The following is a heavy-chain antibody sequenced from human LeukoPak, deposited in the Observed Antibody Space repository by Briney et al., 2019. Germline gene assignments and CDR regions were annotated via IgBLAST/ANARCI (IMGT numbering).Heavy chain of an antibody. Sequence: SGPTLVNPTQTLTLTCTFSGFSLSTSGVGVGWILQPPGKALEWLALIYWNDDKRYSPSLKSRLTITKDTSKTQVVITMTNMDHVDTATYFCAHKGSSGRTFDYWGQGTLVTVSS. D-gene: IGHD6-25*01. CDR3: AHKGSSGRTFDY. CDR1: GFSLSTSGVG. CDR2: IYWNDDK. J-gene: IGHJ4*02. V-gene: IGHV2-5*01.